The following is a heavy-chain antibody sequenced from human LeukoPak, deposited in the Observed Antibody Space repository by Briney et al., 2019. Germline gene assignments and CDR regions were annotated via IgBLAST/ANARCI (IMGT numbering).Heavy chain of an antibody. V-gene: IGHV3-23*01. J-gene: IGHJ4*02. CDR3: AKKNLAAAGPNYFDY. D-gene: IGHD6-13*01. CDR1: GFTFSTYS. Sequence: PGGSLRLSCAASGFTFSTYSMNWVRQAPGEGLEWVSIICGDGVTTDYADSVKGRFTISRDNSRNTLYLQMNSLRVEDTGVYYCAKKNLAAAGPNYFDYWGQGTLVTVSS. CDR2: ICGDGVTT.